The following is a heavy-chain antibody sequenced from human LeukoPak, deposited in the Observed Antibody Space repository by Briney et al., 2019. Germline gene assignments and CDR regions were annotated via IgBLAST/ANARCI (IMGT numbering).Heavy chain of an antibody. V-gene: IGHV3-7*01. J-gene: IGHJ4*02. CDR1: GFTFSSYW. CDR2: IKQDGSEK. D-gene: IGHD1-26*01. CDR3: ARDPLSPVVGATL. Sequence: GGSLRLSCAASGFTFSSYWMSWVRQAPGKGLEWVANIKQDGSEKYYVDSVKGRFTISRDNAKNSLYLQMNSLRAEDTAVYYCARDPLSPVVGATLWGQGTLVTVSS.